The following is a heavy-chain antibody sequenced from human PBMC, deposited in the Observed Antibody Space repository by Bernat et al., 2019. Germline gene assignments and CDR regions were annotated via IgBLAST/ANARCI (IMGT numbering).Heavy chain of an antibody. CDR3: ATAHLEDDYIWGSYRLGY. CDR1: GYTFTSYG. Sequence: QVQLVQSGAEVKKPGASVKVSCKASGYTFTSYGISWVRQAPGQGLEWMGWISAYNGNTNYAQKLQGRVTMTTDTSTSTAYMELRSLRSDDTAMYYCATAHLEDDYIWGSYRLGYWGQGTLVTVSS. J-gene: IGHJ4*02. V-gene: IGHV1-18*01. D-gene: IGHD3-16*02. CDR2: ISAYNGNT.